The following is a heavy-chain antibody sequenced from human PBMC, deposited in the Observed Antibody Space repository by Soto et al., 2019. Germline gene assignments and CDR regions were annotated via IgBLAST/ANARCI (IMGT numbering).Heavy chain of an antibody. V-gene: IGHV5-10-1*01. Sequence: GESLKISCKGSGYSFTSYWISWVRQMPGKGLEWMGRIDPSDSYTNYSPSFQGHVTISADKSISTAYLQWSSLKASDTAMYYCARLEPALGYYYYYYGMDVWGQGTPVTVSS. CDR1: GYSFTSYW. D-gene: IGHD2-2*03. J-gene: IGHJ6*02. CDR3: ARLEPALGYYYYYYGMDV. CDR2: IDPSDSYT.